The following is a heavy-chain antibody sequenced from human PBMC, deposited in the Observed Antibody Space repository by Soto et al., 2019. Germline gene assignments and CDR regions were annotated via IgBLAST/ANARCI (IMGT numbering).Heavy chain of an antibody. CDR1: EYTFTSYD. CDR3: ARVRFRGHIVVVTATYYFDY. CDR2: MNPNSGNT. V-gene: IGHV1-8*01. Sequence: ASVKVSCKASEYTFTSYDINWVRQATGQGLEWMGWMNPNSGNTGYAQKFQGRVTMTRNTSISTAYMELSSVTAADTAVYYCARVRFRGHIVVVTATYYFDYWGQGTLVTVSS. D-gene: IGHD2-21*02. J-gene: IGHJ4*02.